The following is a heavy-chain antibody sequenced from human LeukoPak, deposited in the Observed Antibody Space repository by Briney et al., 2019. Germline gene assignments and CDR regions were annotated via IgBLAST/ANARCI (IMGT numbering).Heavy chain of an antibody. D-gene: IGHD2-2*01. CDR3: ARERDELLLGYNWFDP. Sequence: SETLSLTCTVSGGPISSGSYYWSWIRQPAGKGLEWIGRIYTSGSTNYNPSLKSRVTISVDTSKNQFSLKLSSVTAADTAVYYCARERDELLLGYNWFDPWGQGTLVTVSS. J-gene: IGHJ5*02. CDR1: GGPISSGSYY. CDR2: IYTSGST. V-gene: IGHV4-61*02.